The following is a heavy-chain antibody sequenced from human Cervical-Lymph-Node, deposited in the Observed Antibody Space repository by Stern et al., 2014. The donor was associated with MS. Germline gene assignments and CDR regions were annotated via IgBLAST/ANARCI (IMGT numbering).Heavy chain of an antibody. J-gene: IGHJ4*02. CDR3: ARRRSGYFDY. D-gene: IGHD3-22*01. V-gene: IGHV3-15*01. CDR2: IKSKGDGATA. CDR1: GFTFSTAW. Sequence: EVQLVESGGGFITPGGSLRLSCKASGFTFSTAWMTWIRQAPGKGLEWVGLIKSKGDGATADYAAPVKGRFTVSRDDSENTLYLQMNSLKAEDTAVYYCARRRSGYFDYWGQGILVTVSS.